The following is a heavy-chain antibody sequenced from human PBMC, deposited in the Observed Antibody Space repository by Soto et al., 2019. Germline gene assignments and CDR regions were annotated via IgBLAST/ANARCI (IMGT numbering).Heavy chain of an antibody. CDR1: GFTFSSYA. CDR2: ISGSGVST. Sequence: GGSLRLSCAASGFTFSSYAMSWVRQAPGKGLEWVSGISGSGVSTYYADSVKGRLTISRDNSKNTLYLQMNSLRAEDTALYYCAKGSRAHCYSDSDYWCQGTLVTVSS. D-gene: IGHD2-21*02. V-gene: IGHV3-23*01. CDR3: AKGSRAHCYSDSDY. J-gene: IGHJ4*02.